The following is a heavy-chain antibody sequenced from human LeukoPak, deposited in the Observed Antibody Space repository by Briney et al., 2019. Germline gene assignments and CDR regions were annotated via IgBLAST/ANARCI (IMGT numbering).Heavy chain of an antibody. CDR3: ARAAPLEATVTTPFDY. CDR1: GGSISSSSYY. J-gene: IGHJ4*02. Sequence: SETLSLTCTVSGGSISSSSYYWGWIRQPPGKGLEWIGSIYYSGSTYYNPSLKSRVTISVDTSKNQFSLKLSSVTAADTAVYYCARAAPLEATVTTPFDYWGQGTLVTVSS. D-gene: IGHD4-17*01. V-gene: IGHV4-39*07. CDR2: IYYSGST.